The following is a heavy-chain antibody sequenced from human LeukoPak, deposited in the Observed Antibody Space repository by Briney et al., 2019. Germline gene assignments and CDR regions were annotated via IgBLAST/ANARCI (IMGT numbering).Heavy chain of an antibody. D-gene: IGHD1-14*01. V-gene: IGHV3-74*01. CDR3: ATAGNHRFDH. CDR2: INSDGTTI. CDR1: GFSISNTC. J-gene: IGHJ4*02. Sequence: PGGSLRLSCAGSGFSISNTCMHWVRHAPGEGLDWVSHINSDGTTIDYADSVKGRFTISRDNAKNTLYLQMNTLRVDDSAVYFCATAGNHRFDHWGQGTLVTVSS.